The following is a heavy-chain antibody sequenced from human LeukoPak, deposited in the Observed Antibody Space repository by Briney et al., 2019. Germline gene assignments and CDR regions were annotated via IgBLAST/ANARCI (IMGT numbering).Heavy chain of an antibody. CDR1: GGSISSGSYY. CDR3: ARERKRPVIYPFRGHDAFDI. D-gene: IGHD2-2*02. V-gene: IGHV4-39*07. CDR2: INHSGST. Sequence: SQTLSLTCTVSGGSISSGSYYWSWIRQPPGKGLEWIGEINHSGSTNYNPSLKSRVTISVDTSKNQFSLKLSSVTAADTAVYYCARERKRPVIYPFRGHDAFDIWGQGTMVTVSS. J-gene: IGHJ3*02.